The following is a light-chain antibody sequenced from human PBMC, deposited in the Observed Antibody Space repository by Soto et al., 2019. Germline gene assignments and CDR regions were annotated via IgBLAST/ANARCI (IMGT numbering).Light chain of an antibody. Sequence: QSALTQPASVSGSPGQSITISCTGTSSDVGGYSYVSWYQQHPGKTPQLMIYEVSNRPSGVSHRFSGSKSGNTASLPISGLQTEDEADYYCSSFSSITREVFGGGTKLTVL. CDR1: SSDVGGYSY. J-gene: IGLJ2*01. V-gene: IGLV2-14*01. CDR3: SSFSSITREV. CDR2: EVS.